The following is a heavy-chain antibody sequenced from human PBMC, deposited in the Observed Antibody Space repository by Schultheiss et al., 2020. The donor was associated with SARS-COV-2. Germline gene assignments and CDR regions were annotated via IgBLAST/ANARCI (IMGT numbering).Heavy chain of an antibody. CDR3: TRGLGAVITENDGVNV. Sequence: SDTLSLTCTVSGGSISSGGYYWSWIRQLPGKGLEWIGYIYYSGSTYYNPSFKSRLTISVDTSTNQFSLKLSSVTAADTAVYYCTRGLGAVITENDGVNVWGLGTTVTVSS. J-gene: IGHJ6*02. CDR2: IYYSGST. CDR1: GGSISSGGYY. V-gene: IGHV4-31*03. D-gene: IGHD4-17*01.